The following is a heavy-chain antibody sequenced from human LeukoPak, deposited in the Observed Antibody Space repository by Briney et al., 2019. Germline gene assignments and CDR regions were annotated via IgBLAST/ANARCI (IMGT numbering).Heavy chain of an antibody. D-gene: IGHD3-22*01. CDR3: VRQGANSGYYLLDY. CDR1: GAYLSDYY. CDR2: VAHKGPT. J-gene: IGHJ4*02. V-gene: IGHV4-34*01. Sequence: PSETLSLTCAVYGAYLSDYYWSWIRQPPGKGLQWIGEVAHKGPTVYSPTLNRKYNPSFKSRVTMSVDPSKNQFSLKLSSVTAADTATYFCVRQGANSGYYLLDYWGQGHLVIVSS.